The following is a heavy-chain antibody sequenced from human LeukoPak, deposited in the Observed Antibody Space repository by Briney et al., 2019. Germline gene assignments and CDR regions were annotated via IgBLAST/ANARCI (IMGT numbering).Heavy chain of an antibody. V-gene: IGHV4-30-4*08. J-gene: IGHJ4*02. CDR3: ARTGIAVAGFDY. CDR1: GGSISSNDYY. CDR2: IYYIGNT. D-gene: IGHD6-19*01. Sequence: PSETLSLTCTVSGGSISSNDYYWGWIRQPPGKGLEWIGYIYYIGNTFYNPSLKSRVTISVDTSKNQFSLKLSSVTAADTAVYYCARTGIAVAGFDYWGQGTLVTVSS.